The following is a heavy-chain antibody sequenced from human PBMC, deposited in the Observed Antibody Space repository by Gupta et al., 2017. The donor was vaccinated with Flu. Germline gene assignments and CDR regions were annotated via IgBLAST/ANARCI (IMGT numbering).Heavy chain of an antibody. Sequence: SYIYYADSVKGRFTISRDNAKNSLYLQMNSLRAEDTAVYYCARGGYYGSFYGMDVWGQGTTVTVSS. V-gene: IGHV3-21*01. CDR2: SYI. D-gene: IGHD3-10*01. CDR3: ARGGYYGSFYGMDV. J-gene: IGHJ6*02.